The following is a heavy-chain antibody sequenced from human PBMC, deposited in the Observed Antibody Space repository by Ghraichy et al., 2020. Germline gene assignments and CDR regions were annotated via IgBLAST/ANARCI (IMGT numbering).Heavy chain of an antibody. CDR1: GYTFTSYG. Sequence: ASVKVSCKASGYTFTSYGISWVRQAPGQGLEWMGWISAYNGNTNYAQKLQGRVTMTTDTSTSTAYMELRSLRSDDTAVYYCARGYSSGWYVQPKGWFDPWGQGTLVTVSS. CDR3: ARGYSSGWYVQPKGWFDP. D-gene: IGHD6-19*01. V-gene: IGHV1-18*04. J-gene: IGHJ5*02. CDR2: ISAYNGNT.